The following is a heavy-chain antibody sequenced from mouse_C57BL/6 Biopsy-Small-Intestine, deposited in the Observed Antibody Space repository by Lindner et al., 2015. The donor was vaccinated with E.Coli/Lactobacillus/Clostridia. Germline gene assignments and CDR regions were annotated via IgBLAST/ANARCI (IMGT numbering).Heavy chain of an antibody. J-gene: IGHJ1*03. V-gene: IGHV1-80*01. CDR3: ARGYYYGSVWYFDV. D-gene: IGHD1-1*01. CDR2: IYPGDGDT. Sequence: VQLQESGAELVKPGASVKISCKASGYAFSSYWMNWVKQRPGKGLEWIGQIYPGDGDTNYNGKFKGKATLTADKSSSTAYMQLSSLTSEDSAVYFCARGYYYGSVWYFDVWGTGTTVTVSS. CDR1: GYAFSSYW.